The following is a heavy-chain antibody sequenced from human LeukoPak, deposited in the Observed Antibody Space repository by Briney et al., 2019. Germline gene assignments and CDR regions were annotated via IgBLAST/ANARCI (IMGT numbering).Heavy chain of an antibody. Sequence: GESLKISCKGSGYSFVSYWIGWVRQMPGEGLEWMGIIYPGDSDLRYSPSFQGQVTISADKSISTAYLQWSSLKASDTAIYYCARAPSPDSGGYDYLFDYWGQGTVVTVSS. CDR3: ARAPSPDSGGYDYLFDY. J-gene: IGHJ4*02. CDR2: IYPGDSDL. CDR1: GYSFVSYW. V-gene: IGHV5-51*01. D-gene: IGHD5-12*01.